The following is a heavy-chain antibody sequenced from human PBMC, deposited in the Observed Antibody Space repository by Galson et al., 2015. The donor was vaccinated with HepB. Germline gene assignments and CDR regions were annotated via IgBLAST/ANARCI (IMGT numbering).Heavy chain of an antibody. Sequence: PSLVTRTQTLTLTCTFPAVSLSTRGMRGSWIRQPPGKALERLALIDWDDDKYYSTSLKTRLTISKDTSKNQVVLTMTNMDPVDTATYSCARMNTSGNNAFDIWGQGTMVTVSS. J-gene: IGHJ3*02. V-gene: IGHV2-70*01. CDR1: AVSLSTRGMR. CDR2: IDWDDDK. D-gene: IGHD3-22*01. CDR3: ARMNTSGNNAFDI.